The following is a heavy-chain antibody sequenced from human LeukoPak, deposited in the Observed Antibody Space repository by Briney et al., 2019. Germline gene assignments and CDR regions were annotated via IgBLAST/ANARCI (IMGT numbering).Heavy chain of an antibody. CDR3: ARGESSGWYNYNGMDV. D-gene: IGHD6-19*01. Sequence: ASVKVSCKASGYTFTSYGISWVRQAPGQGLEWMGWISAYNGNTNYAQKLQGRVTMTTDTSTSTAYMELRSLRSDDTAVYYCARGESSGWYNYNGMDVWGQGTTVTVSS. J-gene: IGHJ6*02. V-gene: IGHV1-18*01. CDR1: GYTFTSYG. CDR2: ISAYNGNT.